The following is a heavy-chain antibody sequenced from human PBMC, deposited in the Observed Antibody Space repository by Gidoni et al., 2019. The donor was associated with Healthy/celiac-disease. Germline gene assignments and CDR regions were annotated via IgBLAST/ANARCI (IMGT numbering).Heavy chain of an antibody. CDR1: GLPCSSNA. CDR3: SIAVAGTVNGVDY. D-gene: IGHD6-19*01. V-gene: IGHV3-23*01. J-gene: IGHJ4*02. Sequence: EVQLLESGRGLVQPGGSLRLSCAASGLPCSSNAMSWVRQAPGKGLEWVTAISGSGGSTYYADAVKGLFTISRDNSKNTLYLQMNSLRAEDTAVYYCSIAVAGTVNGVDYWGQGTLVTVSS. CDR2: ISGSGGST.